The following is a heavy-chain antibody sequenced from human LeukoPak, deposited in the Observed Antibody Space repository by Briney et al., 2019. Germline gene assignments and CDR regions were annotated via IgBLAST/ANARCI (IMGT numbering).Heavy chain of an antibody. V-gene: IGHV3-7*01. CDR2: IKEDGSKK. J-gene: IGHJ4*02. CDR1: GFTFSNYW. CDR3: ARDRWGYSYGGN. D-gene: IGHD5-18*01. Sequence: GGSLRLSCAASGFTFSNYWMSWVRQAPGKGLEWVANIKEDGSKKYYVDSVKGRFTISRDNGKNSLYLQMNSLRAEDTAVYFCARDRWGYSYGGNWGQGTLVTVSS.